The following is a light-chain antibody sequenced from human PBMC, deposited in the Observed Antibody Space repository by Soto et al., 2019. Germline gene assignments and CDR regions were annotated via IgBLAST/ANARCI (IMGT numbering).Light chain of an antibody. CDR2: EVS. CDR1: SSDVGGYNY. V-gene: IGLV2-14*01. CDR3: SSYTSSTTLWVV. Sequence: QSALTQPASVSGSPGQSITISCTGTSSDVGGYNYVSWYQQHPGKAPKLMIYEVSDRPSGVSNRLSGSKSGNTASLTISGLQAEDEAVYYCSSYTSSTTLWVVFGGGTKLTVL. J-gene: IGLJ2*01.